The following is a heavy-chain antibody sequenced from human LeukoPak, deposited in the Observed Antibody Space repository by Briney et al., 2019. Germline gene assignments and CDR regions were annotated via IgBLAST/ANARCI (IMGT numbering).Heavy chain of an antibody. J-gene: IGHJ4*02. V-gene: IGHV4-34*01. CDR3: ARPHSGTVNASTYGVIDY. CDR2: INHSGST. D-gene: IGHD2-8*01. Sequence: SETLSLTCAVYGGSFSGYYWSWIRQPPGKGLEWIGEINHSGSTNYNPSLKSRVTISVDTSKNHFSLKLSSVTAADTAMYYCARPHSGTVNASTYGVIDYWGQGTLVTVSS. CDR1: GGSFSGYY.